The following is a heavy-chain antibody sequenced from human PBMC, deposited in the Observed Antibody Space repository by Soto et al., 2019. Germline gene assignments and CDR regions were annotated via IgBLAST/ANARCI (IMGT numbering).Heavy chain of an antibody. CDR3: ASSILWWPPLDG. CDR1: GGSFSGYY. V-gene: IGHV4-34*01. J-gene: IGHJ4*02. Sequence: SETLSLTCAVYGGSFSGYYWSWIRQPPGKGLEWIGEINHSGSTNYNPSLKSRVTISVDTSKNQFSLKLSSVTAADTAVYYCASSILWWPPLDGWGQGTLVTVSS. D-gene: IGHD2-21*01. CDR2: INHSGST.